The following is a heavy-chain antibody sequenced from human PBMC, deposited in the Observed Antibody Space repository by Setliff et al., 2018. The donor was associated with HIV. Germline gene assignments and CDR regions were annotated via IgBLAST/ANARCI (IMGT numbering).Heavy chain of an antibody. CDR2: IGRDGTVA. V-gene: IGHV3-74*01. CDR3: ARDDSNGNTDAFGI. Sequence: GGSLRLSCTASGFTFSDYWMHWVRRGPGRGLEWVSRIGRDGTVANYADSVKGRFTNSRDNPKNSLYLQMTSLRAEDTAVYYCARDDSNGNTDAFGIWGQGTTVTVSS. J-gene: IGHJ3*02. CDR1: GFTFSDYW. D-gene: IGHD5-18*01.